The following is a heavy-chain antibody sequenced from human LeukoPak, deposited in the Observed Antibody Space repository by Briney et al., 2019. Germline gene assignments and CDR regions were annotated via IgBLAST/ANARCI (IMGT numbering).Heavy chain of an antibody. CDR3: ARDLRYDSSGYKTAAFDI. CDR2: IHSDGST. Sequence: PGGSLRLSCAASGFSVSSKFLSWVRQAPGKGLEWVSAIHSDGSTFYADSARDRFTISRDSSKNTLYLQMNSLRAEDTAVYYCARDLRYDSSGYKTAAFDIWDQGTMLTVSS. D-gene: IGHD3-22*01. V-gene: IGHV3-66*01. J-gene: IGHJ3*02. CDR1: GFSVSSKF.